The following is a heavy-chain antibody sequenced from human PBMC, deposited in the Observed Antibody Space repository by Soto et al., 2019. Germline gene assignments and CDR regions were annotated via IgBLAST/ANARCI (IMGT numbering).Heavy chain of an antibody. CDR2: INHSGST. D-gene: IGHD5-12*01. CDR1: GGSFSGYY. V-gene: IGHV4-34*01. Sequence: SETLSLTCAVYGGSFSGYYWSWIRQPPGKGLEWIGEINHSGSTNYNPSLKSRVTISVDTSKNQFSLKLSSVTAADTAVYYCASASGYGVFDFWGQRTLVTVSS. J-gene: IGHJ4*02. CDR3: ASASGYGVFDF.